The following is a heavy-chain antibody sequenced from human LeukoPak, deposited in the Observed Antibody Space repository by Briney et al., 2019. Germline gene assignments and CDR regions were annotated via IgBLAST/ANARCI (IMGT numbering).Heavy chain of an antibody. CDR2: IYPGDSDT. CDR3: ARAPRYYYGSGSYYFVNWFDP. Sequence: GESLKISCKGSGYSFTSYWIGWVRQLPGKGLEWMGIIYPGDSDTRYSPSFQGQVTISADKSISTAYLQRSSLKASDTAMYYCARAPRYYYGSGSYYFVNWFDPWGQGTLVTVSS. D-gene: IGHD3-10*01. J-gene: IGHJ5*02. V-gene: IGHV5-51*01. CDR1: GYSFTSYW.